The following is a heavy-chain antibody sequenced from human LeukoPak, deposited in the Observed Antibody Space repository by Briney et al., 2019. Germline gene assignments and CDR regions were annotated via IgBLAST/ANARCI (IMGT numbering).Heavy chain of an antibody. J-gene: IGHJ2*01. V-gene: IGHV4-59*11. D-gene: IGHD6-13*01. CDR2: IYYSGST. Sequence: SETLSLTCTVSGGSISYHYWSWIRQPPGKGLEWIGYIYYSGSTNYNPSLKSRVTISVDTSKNQFSLKLSSVTAADTAVYYCARAQRLAAAGRSSYWYFDLWGRGTLVTVSS. CDR1: GGSISYHY. CDR3: ARAQRLAAAGRSSYWYFDL.